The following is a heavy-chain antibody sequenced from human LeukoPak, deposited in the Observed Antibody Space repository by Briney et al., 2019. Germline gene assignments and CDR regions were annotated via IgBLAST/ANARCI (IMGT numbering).Heavy chain of an antibody. J-gene: IGHJ6*02. D-gene: IGHD2-15*01. Sequence: GGSLRLSCAASGFTFSSYAMSWVRQAPGKGLEWVSAISGSGGSTYYADSVKGRFTISRDNSKNSLYLQMNSLRAEDTAVYYCAGRYCSGGSCYWGGTGMDVWGQGTTVIVSS. CDR1: GFTFSSYA. CDR2: ISGSGGST. CDR3: AGRYCSGGSCYWGGTGMDV. V-gene: IGHV3-23*01.